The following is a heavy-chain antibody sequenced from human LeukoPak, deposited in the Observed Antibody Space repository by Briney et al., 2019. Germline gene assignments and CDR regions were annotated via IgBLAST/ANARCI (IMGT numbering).Heavy chain of an antibody. CDR2: IYYSGST. V-gene: IGHV4-59*01. Sequence: SETLSLTCTVYGGSISSYYWSWIRQPPGKGLEWIGYIYYSGSTNYNPSLKSRVTISVDTSKNQFSLKLSSVTAADTAVYYCARGKADFDYWGQGTLVTVSS. J-gene: IGHJ4*02. CDR1: GGSISSYY. CDR3: ARGKADFDY.